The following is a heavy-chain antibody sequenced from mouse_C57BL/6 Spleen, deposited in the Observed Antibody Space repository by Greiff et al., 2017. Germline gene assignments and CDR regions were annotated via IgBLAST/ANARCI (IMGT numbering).Heavy chain of an antibody. CDR2: INPSNGGP. V-gene: IGHV1-53*01. D-gene: IGHD1-1*01. Sequence: VQLQQPGTELVKPGASVKLSCKASGYTFTSYWMHWVKQRPGQGLEWIGNINPSNGGPKYNEKFKSKATLTVDKSSSPAYMQLISLTSEDSAVYYCAKDYYGSRRYYAMDYWGQGTSVTVSS. CDR3: AKDYYGSRRYYAMDY. J-gene: IGHJ4*01. CDR1: GYTFTSYW.